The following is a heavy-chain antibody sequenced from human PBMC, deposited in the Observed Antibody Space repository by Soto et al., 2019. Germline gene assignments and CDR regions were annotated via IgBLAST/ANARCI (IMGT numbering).Heavy chain of an antibody. D-gene: IGHD2-21*01. CDR2: ISPVGNII. CDR3: VRDHLWAFDH. V-gene: IGHV3-48*04. CDR1: GVIFSSYS. Sequence: GGSLRLSCVASGVIFSSYSMNWVRQAPGKGLEWVSYISPVGNIIYYADSVKGRFTISRDNADNSLSLQMSGLRADDTAVYYCVRDHLWAFDHWGQGALVTVSS. J-gene: IGHJ4*02.